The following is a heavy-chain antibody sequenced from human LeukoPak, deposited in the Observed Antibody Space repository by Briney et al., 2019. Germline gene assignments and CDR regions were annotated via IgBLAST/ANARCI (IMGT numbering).Heavy chain of an antibody. CDR1: GGSIRSYY. CDR2: IYYIGGT. Sequence: SETLSLTCTVSGGSIRSYYWSRIRQPPGKGLEWIGYIYYIGGTNYNPSLKSRVTISLDTSKNQFSLKLNSVTAADTAVYYCARRYDTSGRLDYWGQGTLVTVSS. J-gene: IGHJ4*02. D-gene: IGHD3-22*01. CDR3: ARRYDTSGRLDY. V-gene: IGHV4-59*08.